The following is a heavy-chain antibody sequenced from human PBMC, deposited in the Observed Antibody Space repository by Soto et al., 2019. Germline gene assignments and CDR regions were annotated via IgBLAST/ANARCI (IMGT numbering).Heavy chain of an antibody. CDR2: ISGHNGNT. D-gene: IGHD3-22*01. V-gene: IGHV1-18*04. CDR3: ARHRFNYYDDTVYYYFDY. CDR1: GYSFTSYG. Sequence: QIQLVQSGAEVKKPGASVKVSCKASGYSFTSYGISWVRQAPGQGPEWMGWISGHNGNTNHPQSHQGRVKMTTDTSRNTAYMELRSLSSDDTAVYYCARHRFNYYDDTVYYYFDYWGQGTLVTVSS. J-gene: IGHJ4*02.